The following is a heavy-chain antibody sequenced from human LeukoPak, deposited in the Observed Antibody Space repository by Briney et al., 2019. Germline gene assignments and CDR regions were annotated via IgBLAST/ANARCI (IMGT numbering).Heavy chain of an antibody. CDR2: ISAYNGNT. V-gene: IGHV1-18*01. Sequence: GASVKVSCKASGYTFTSYGISWVRQAPGQGLEWMGWISAYNGNTNYAQKLQGRVTMTTDTSTSTAYMELRSLRSDDTAVYYCARLSNYWAAAASEAFDIWGQGTMVTVSS. J-gene: IGHJ3*02. CDR1: GYTFTSYG. CDR3: ARLSNYWAAAASEAFDI. D-gene: IGHD6-13*01.